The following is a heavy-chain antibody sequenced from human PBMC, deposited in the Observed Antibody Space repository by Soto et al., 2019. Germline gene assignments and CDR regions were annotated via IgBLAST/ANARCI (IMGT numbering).Heavy chain of an antibody. V-gene: IGHV1-18*01. D-gene: IGHD2-21*01. J-gene: IGHJ1*01. CDR3: ARDRGYFGGNSCHHPRLAF. CDR2: ISAYNGNT. Sequence: GASVKVSCKASGYTFTSYGISWVRQAPGQGLEWMGWISAYNGNTKYAQKFQGRVTITRDTSASTAYMELSSLRSEDTAVYYCARDRGYFGGNSCHHPRLAFWGQGTLVTVSS. CDR1: GYTFTSYG.